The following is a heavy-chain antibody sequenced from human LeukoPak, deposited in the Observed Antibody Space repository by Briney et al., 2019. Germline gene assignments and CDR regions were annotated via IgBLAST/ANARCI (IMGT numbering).Heavy chain of an antibody. Sequence: GGSLRLSCAVSGFTFCDYAMSWVRQAPGKGLEWVGFIRSNTYGGTTEYAASVKGRFTVSRDDSKSIAYLQMNSLKTEDTAVYYCTRDHYNSFDYWGQGTLVSVSS. J-gene: IGHJ4*02. V-gene: IGHV3-49*04. CDR3: TRDHYNSFDY. CDR2: IRSNTYGGTT. CDR1: GFTFCDYA. D-gene: IGHD5-24*01.